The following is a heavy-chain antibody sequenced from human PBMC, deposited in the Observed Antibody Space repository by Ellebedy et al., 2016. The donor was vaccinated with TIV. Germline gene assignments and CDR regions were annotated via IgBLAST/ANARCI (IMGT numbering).Heavy chain of an antibody. CDR3: ARYNEDTFDI. V-gene: IGHV7-4-1*02. Sequence: AASVKVSCKASGYSFTDYGLNWVRQAPGQGLEWMGWISTGAGRPTYAQGFTGRFFFALDTSVSTAYLQINSLNSEDTAVYFCARYNEDTFDIWGQGTLVTVSS. D-gene: IGHD5-24*01. CDR1: GYSFTDYG. J-gene: IGHJ3*02. CDR2: ISTGAGRP.